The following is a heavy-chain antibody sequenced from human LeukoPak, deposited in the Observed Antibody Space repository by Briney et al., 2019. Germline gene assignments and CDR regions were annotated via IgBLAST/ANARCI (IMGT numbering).Heavy chain of an antibody. J-gene: IGHJ5*02. Sequence: PSETLSLTCAVSGVSISSNNWWSWVRQPPGEGLEWIGEIYHSGSSNYNPSLKSRVTISVDKSKNQLSLKLSSVTAADTAVYYCAKGGKLLWFGELLPPFDPWGQGTLVTVSS. V-gene: IGHV4-4*02. D-gene: IGHD3-10*01. CDR2: IYHSGSS. CDR3: AKGGKLLWFGELLPPFDP. CDR1: GVSISSNNW.